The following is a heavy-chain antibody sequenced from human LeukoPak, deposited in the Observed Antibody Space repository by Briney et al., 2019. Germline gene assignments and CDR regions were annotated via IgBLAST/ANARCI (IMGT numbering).Heavy chain of an antibody. J-gene: IGHJ5*02. V-gene: IGHV1-2*04. CDR3: ARSRITMVRGVISSGFDP. D-gene: IGHD3-10*01. CDR1: GYTFTGYY. Sequence: GASVKVSCKASGYTFTGYYMHWVRQAPGQGLEWMGWINPNSGGTNYAQKFQGWVTMTRGTSISTAYMELSRLRSDDTAVYYCARSRITMVRGVISSGFDPWGQGTLVTVSS. CDR2: INPNSGGT.